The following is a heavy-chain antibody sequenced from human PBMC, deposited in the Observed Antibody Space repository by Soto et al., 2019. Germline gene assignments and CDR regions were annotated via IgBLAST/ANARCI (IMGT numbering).Heavy chain of an antibody. V-gene: IGHV3-74*01. CDR3: ARESGDWPLNWFDP. Sequence: GSLRLSCAASGXNFSNHCMHWVRQRPAEGLVWVSRITSDGKSKAYAESVKGRFAISRDNAKNTLYLQMNGLTAEDTAVYYCARESGDWPLNWFDPWGQGTLGTVSS. J-gene: IGHJ5*02. CDR1: GXNFSNHC. CDR2: ITSDGKSK. D-gene: IGHD2-21*02.